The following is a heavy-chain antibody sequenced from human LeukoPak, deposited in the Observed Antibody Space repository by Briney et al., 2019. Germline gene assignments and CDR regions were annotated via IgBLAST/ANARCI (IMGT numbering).Heavy chain of an antibody. J-gene: IGHJ4*02. Sequence: ASVKVSCKVSGYTLTELSMHWLRQAPGKGLEWMGSFDPENGETLYAQEFQGRVTLTEDTSADTAYMELISLRSEDTAVYYCTRSAVVLPYYFDYWGQGTLVTVSS. D-gene: IGHD3-22*01. CDR1: GYTLTELS. CDR3: TRSAVVLPYYFDY. CDR2: FDPENGET. V-gene: IGHV1-24*01.